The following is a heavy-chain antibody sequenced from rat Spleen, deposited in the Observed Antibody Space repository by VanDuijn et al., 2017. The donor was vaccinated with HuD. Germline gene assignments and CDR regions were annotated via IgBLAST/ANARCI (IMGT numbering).Heavy chain of an antibody. J-gene: IGHJ2*01. CDR1: GFSLTNYG. CDR2: IWTGGST. Sequence: QVQLKESGPGLVQPSQTLSLTCTVSGFSLTNYGINWVRQPPGKGLEWIGAIWTGGSTAYNSLLKSRLSISRDTSKSQVFLKMNSLQTEDTATYYCARANRESYAHFDYWGQGVMVTVSS. D-gene: IGHD1-12*01. V-gene: IGHV2-4*01. CDR3: ARANRESYAHFDY.